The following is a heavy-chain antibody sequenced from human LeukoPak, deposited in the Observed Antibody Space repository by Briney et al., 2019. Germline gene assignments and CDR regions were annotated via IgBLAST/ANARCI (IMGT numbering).Heavy chain of an antibody. CDR3: ASSLVGVISPFDY. CDR1: GFTFSSYS. Sequence: PGGSLRLSCAASGFTFSSYSMNWVRQAPGKGLEWVSSISSSSSYIYYADSVKGRFTISRDNAKNSLYLQMNSLRAEDTAVYYCASSLVGVISPFDYWGQGTLVTVSS. CDR2: ISSSSSYI. J-gene: IGHJ4*02. V-gene: IGHV3-21*01. D-gene: IGHD3-10*01.